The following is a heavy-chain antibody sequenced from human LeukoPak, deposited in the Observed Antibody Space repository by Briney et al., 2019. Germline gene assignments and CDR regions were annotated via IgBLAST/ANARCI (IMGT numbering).Heavy chain of an antibody. D-gene: IGHD1-20*01. CDR2: ISAYSGYT. CDR1: GYTFSNYG. J-gene: IGHJ4*02. V-gene: IGHV1-18*01. CDR3: ARGGRLYNWNRPLDY. Sequence: ASVKVSCKASGYTFSNYGISWVRQAPGQGLEWMGWISAYSGYTSYAQKLQGRVTMTTDTSTSTAYMELRSLRSDDTAVYSCARGGRLYNWNRPLDYWGQGTLVTVSS.